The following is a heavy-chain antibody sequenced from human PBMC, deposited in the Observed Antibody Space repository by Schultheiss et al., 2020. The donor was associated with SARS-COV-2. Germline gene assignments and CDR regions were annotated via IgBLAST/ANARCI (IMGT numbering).Heavy chain of an antibody. CDR3: ARISYGRSDFDL. D-gene: IGHD4-17*01. Sequence: GGSLRLSCKGSGYSFTSHWIGWVRQTPGKGLEWMGIIYPGDSDTRYSPSFQGQVTISVDKSNTTAYLQWSSLKASGTAVYYCARISYGRSDFDLWGQGTLVTVSS. CDR1: GYSFTSHW. J-gene: IGHJ4*02. CDR2: IYPGDSDT. V-gene: IGHV5-51*01.